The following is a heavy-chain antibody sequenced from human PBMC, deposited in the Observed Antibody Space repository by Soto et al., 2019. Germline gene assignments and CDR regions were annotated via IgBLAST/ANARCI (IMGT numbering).Heavy chain of an antibody. Sequence: QVQLVQSGAELKKPGASAKVSCKASGYIFTSYGISWVRQAPGQGLEWMAWISVDSGNTNYAQNFQGRVTMTTDTSASTAHMELRSLRSDGTAVYYCARFNGSGTNYYMDVWGKGTRVIVSS. V-gene: IGHV1-18*01. CDR2: ISVDSGNT. CDR1: GYIFTSYG. J-gene: IGHJ6*03. D-gene: IGHD3-10*01. CDR3: ARFNGSGTNYYMDV.